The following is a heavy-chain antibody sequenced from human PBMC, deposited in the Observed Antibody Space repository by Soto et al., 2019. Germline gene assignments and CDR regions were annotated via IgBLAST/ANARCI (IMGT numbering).Heavy chain of an antibody. CDR3: ARGILYDILTEGNWFDP. J-gene: IGHJ5*02. Sequence: SETLSLTCTVSGGSISSSIYYWGWIRQPPGKGLEWIGSIYYSGSTYYNPSLKSRVTISVDTSKNQFSLKLSSVTAADTAVYYCARGILYDILTEGNWFDPWGQGTLVTVS. CDR1: GGSISSSIYY. CDR2: IYYSGST. V-gene: IGHV4-39*01. D-gene: IGHD3-9*01.